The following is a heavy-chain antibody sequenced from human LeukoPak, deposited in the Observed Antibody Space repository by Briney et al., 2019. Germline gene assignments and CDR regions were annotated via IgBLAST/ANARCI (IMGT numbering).Heavy chain of an antibody. CDR3: ANSGDSRYFDWLTGMDV. V-gene: IGHV3-23*01. CDR1: GFTFSSYA. D-gene: IGHD3-9*01. Sequence: GGSLRLSCAASGFTFSSYAMSWVRQAPGKGLEWVSAISGSGGSTYYADSVKGRFTISRDNSKNTLYLRMNSLRAEDTAVYYCANSGDSRYFDWLTGMDVWGQGTTVTVSS. CDR2: ISGSGGST. J-gene: IGHJ6*02.